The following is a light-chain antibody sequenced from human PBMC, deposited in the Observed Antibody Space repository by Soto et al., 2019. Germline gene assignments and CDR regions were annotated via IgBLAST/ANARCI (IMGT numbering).Light chain of an antibody. CDR1: SRDVGGYNY. Sequence: QSALTQPASVSGSPGQSITISCTGTSRDVGGYNYVSWYQQHPGKAPKLMIYDVTNRPSGVSNRFSGSKSGNTASLTISGLQAEDEADYYCSSYTSSSTPLVFGGGTKVTGL. V-gene: IGLV2-14*01. CDR2: DVT. CDR3: SSYTSSSTPLV. J-gene: IGLJ3*02.